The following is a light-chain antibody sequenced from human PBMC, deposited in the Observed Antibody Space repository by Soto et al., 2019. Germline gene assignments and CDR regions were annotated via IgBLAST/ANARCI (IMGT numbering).Light chain of an antibody. CDR3: AAWDDSLSGVV. V-gene: IGLV1-47*01. CDR2: RNN. CDR1: SSNLGSNY. J-gene: IGLJ2*01. Sequence: QSVLTQPPSASGTPGQRVTISCSGSSSNLGSNYVYWYQQLPGTAPKLLIYRNNQRPSGVPDRFSGSKSVTSASLAISGLRSEDEADYYCAAWDDSLSGVVFGGGTKVTVL.